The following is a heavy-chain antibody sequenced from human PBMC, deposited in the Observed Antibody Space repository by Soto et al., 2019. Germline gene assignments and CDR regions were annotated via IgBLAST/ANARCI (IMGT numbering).Heavy chain of an antibody. V-gene: IGHV3-30*18. Sequence: GALRLPCAASGFTFKPYGMHWVRQAPGKGLEWGAVISHDGGTKHYADSVKGRFTIFRDDSKHTVSLQMTSPRPEDMAVYYCAKRITTCGYGDYYYYGMDAWGQGTTVTVSS. CDR3: AKRITTCGYGDYYYYGMDA. CDR1: GFTFKPYG. J-gene: IGHJ6*02. CDR2: ISHDGGTK. D-gene: IGHD5-12*01.